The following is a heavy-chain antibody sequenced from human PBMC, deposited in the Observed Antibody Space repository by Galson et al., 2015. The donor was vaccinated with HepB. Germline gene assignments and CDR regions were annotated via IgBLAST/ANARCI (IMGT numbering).Heavy chain of an antibody. Sequence: QVQLQESGPGLVKPSETLSLTCTVSGGSISSYYWSWIRQPPGKGLEWIGYIYYSGSTNYNPSLKSRVTISVDTSKNQFSLKLSSVTAADTAVYYCARDEGGSGYFGLFDYWGQGTLVTVSS. CDR3: ARDEGGSGYFGLFDY. CDR2: IYYSGST. D-gene: IGHD3-22*01. CDR1: GGSISSYY. J-gene: IGHJ4*02. V-gene: IGHV4-59*01.